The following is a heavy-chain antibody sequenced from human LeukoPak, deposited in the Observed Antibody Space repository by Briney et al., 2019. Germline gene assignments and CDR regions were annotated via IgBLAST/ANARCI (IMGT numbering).Heavy chain of an antibody. D-gene: IGHD2-8*01. Sequence: GASVKVSCKASGYTFNNYVISCGRQSPGRGLEWWGWISPHSHTTHYAEKVQGRVTMTTDTSTTTVYMELRSLRSDDTAVYFCARGQSMYYWGQGTPVTVSS. J-gene: IGHJ4*02. V-gene: IGHV1-18*01. CDR2: ISPHSHTT. CDR1: GYTFNNYV. CDR3: ARGQSMYY.